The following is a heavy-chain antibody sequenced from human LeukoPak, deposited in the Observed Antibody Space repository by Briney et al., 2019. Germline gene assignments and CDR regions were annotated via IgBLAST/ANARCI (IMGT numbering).Heavy chain of an antibody. J-gene: IGHJ4*02. CDR2: ISSSGSTI. V-gene: IGHV3-11*01. Sequence: GGSLRLSCGGSGFPFGSYVMSWIRQAPGKGLEWVSYISSSGSTIYYADSVKGRFTISRDNAKNSLYLQMNSLRAEDTAVYYCARQARRVTMIVVVAEYYFDYWGQGTLVTVSS. CDR1: GFPFGSYV. D-gene: IGHD3-22*01. CDR3: ARQARRVTMIVVVAEYYFDY.